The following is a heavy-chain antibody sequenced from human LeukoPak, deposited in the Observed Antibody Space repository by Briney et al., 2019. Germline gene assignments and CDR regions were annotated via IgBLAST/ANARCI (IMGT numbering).Heavy chain of an antibody. J-gene: IGHJ4*02. CDR1: GGTFSSYA. V-gene: IGHV1-69*13. Sequence: ASVKVSCEASGGTFSSYAISWVRQAPGQGLEWMGGIITIFGTAKYAQKFQGRVTITADESTSTAYMELSSLRSEDTAVYYCAREGGDYYDSSGYYRGLLDYWGQGTLVTVSS. D-gene: IGHD3-22*01. CDR3: AREGGDYYDSSGYYRGLLDY. CDR2: IITIFGTA.